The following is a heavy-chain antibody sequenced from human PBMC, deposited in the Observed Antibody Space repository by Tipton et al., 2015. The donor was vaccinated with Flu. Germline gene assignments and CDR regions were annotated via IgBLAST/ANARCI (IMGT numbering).Heavy chain of an antibody. CDR2: IYHNGST. V-gene: IGHV4-4*02. J-gene: IGHJ5*02. CDR3: GTYPYGSGRYPNWIVP. CDR1: GGSISSNNW. Sequence: GLVKPSGTLSLTCAVSGGSISSNNWWSWVRQPPGKGLERIGEIYHNGSTNYNPSLKSRVTILIDKSGNHFSLKLTSVTAADTAVDYSGTYPYGSGRYPNWIVPWGQGILVTVSS. D-gene: IGHD3-10*01.